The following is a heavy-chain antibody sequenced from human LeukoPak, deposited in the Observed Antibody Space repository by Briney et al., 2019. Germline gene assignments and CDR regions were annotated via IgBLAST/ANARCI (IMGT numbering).Heavy chain of an antibody. CDR2: IRYDGSNK. Sequence: GGSLRLSCAASGFTFSSYGMHWVRQAPGKGLEWVAFIRYDGSNKYYADSVKGRFTISRDNSKNTLYLQMNSLRVEDTAVYFCARERSSITCYYDYWGQGTLVTVSS. D-gene: IGHD2-2*01. CDR1: GFTFSSYG. V-gene: IGHV3-30*02. CDR3: ARERSSITCYYDY. J-gene: IGHJ4*02.